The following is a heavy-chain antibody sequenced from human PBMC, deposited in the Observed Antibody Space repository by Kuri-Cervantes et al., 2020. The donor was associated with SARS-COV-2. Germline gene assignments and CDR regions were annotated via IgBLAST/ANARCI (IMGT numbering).Heavy chain of an antibody. CDR2: IYYSGST. V-gene: IGHV4-59*01. CDR3: ARGNYDPPPPYFDY. D-gene: IGHD3-3*01. J-gene: IGHJ4*02. CDR1: GGSISSYY. Sequence: SETLSLTFTASGGSISSYYWSWIRQPPGKGLEWIGYIYYSGSTNYNPSLKSRVPISVHTSKNHFSLKLRSATAADTAVYYCARGNYDPPPPYFDYWGQGTLVTVSS.